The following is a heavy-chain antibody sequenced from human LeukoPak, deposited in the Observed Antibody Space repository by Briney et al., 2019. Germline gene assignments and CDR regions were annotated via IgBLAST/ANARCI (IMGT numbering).Heavy chain of an antibody. CDR2: IYYSGST. CDR1: GGSISSYY. D-gene: IGHD3-16*01. V-gene: IGHV4-59*01. J-gene: IGHJ4*02. CDR3: ARLGTSY. Sequence: SETLSVICTVSGGSISSYYWSWIRQPPGKGLEWIGYIYYSGSTNYNPSLKSRVTISVDTSKNQFSLKLSSVTAADTAVYYCARLGTSYWGQGTLVTVSS.